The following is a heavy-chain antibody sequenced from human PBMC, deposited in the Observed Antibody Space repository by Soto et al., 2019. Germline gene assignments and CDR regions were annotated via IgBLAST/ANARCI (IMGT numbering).Heavy chain of an antibody. CDR3: ARSEFIAAAADF. CDR2: ISSTGRYI. D-gene: IGHD6-13*01. V-gene: IGHV3-21*01. CDR1: GFTFSTYS. J-gene: IGHJ4*02. Sequence: EVQLVESGGGLVKPGGSLRLSCAASGFTFSTYSMNWVRQAPGKGLEWVSSISSTGRYIFYADSVKGRFTISRDNPKNSLYLQMRSLRADDTAVYFCARSEFIAAAADFWGQGTLVTVSS.